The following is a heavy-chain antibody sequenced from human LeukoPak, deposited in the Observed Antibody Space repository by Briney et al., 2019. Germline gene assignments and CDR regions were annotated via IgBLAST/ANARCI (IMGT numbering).Heavy chain of an antibody. Sequence: PSETLSLTCTVSGGSVSDYYWSWIRQSPGKGLEWIGYIYYTGSTSYNPSLRSRVTISVDTSKNQFSLKLTSVTAADTAVYNCARERGYQTSFDYWGQGTLVTVSS. V-gene: IGHV4-59*02. J-gene: IGHJ4*02. CDR3: ARERGYQTSFDY. D-gene: IGHD2-2*01. CDR2: IYYTGST. CDR1: GGSVSDYY.